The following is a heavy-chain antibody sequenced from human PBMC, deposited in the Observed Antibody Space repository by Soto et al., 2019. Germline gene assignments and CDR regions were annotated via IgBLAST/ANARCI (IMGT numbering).Heavy chain of an antibody. CDR2: IHYSWST. J-gene: IGHJ4*02. D-gene: IGHD5-18*01. CDR1: GASINSGGYF. CDR3: ARGFVETAMAFDY. Sequence: QVQLQESGPGLVKPSQTLSLACSVSGASINSGGYFWSWIRQLTGNGMEWIGYIHYSWSTYYNPSLKSRAVMSMDTSKNDFSLKLSSVTAADTAVFYCARGFVETAMAFDYWGQGALVTVSS. V-gene: IGHV4-31*03.